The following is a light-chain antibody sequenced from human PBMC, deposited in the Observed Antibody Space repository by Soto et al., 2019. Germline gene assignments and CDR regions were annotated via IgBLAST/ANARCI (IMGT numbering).Light chain of an antibody. CDR2: GAS. V-gene: IGKV3-20*01. CDR1: QSVSTSV. J-gene: IGKJ1*01. CDR3: QQEHTTPWT. Sequence: EIVLTQSPGTLSLSAGESASLSCRASQSVSTSVAWYQQKPGQATRLLLYGASSWATGIPDSFSGSGSGTDFTLPINRLEPEDFAVYYCQQEHTTPWTCGRGTKGEVK.